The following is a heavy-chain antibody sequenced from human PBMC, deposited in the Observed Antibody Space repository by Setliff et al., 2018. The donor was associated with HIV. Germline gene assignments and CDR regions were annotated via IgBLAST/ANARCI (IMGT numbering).Heavy chain of an antibody. D-gene: IGHD3-22*01. Sequence: SETLSLTCTVSGNSINSGGYYWSWIRHRPGKGLEWIGYIYSSGATYYNPSLKNRRTISVDTSKNQFSLKLSSVTAADTAVYYCARLGYYDSSALPYWGQGTLVTVSS. J-gene: IGHJ4*02. CDR1: GNSINSGGYY. CDR2: IYSSGAT. V-gene: IGHV4-31*03. CDR3: ARLGYYDSSALPY.